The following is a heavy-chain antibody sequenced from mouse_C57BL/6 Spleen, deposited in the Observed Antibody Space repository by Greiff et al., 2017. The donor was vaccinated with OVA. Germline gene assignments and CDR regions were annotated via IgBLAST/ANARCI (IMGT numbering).Heavy chain of an antibody. V-gene: IGHV1-4*01. CDR3: AREGYGYDLYYFDY. J-gene: IGHJ2*01. D-gene: IGHD2-2*01. CDR1: GYTFTSYT. CDR2: INPSSGYT. Sequence: QVHVKQSGAELARPGASVKMSCKASGYTFTSYTMHWVKQRPGQGLEWIGYINPSSGYTKYNQKFKDKATLTADKSSSTAYMQLSSLTSEDSAVYYCAREGYGYDLYYFDYWGQGTTLTVSS.